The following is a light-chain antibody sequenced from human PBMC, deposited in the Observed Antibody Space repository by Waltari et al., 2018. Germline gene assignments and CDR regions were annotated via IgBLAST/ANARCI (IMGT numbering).Light chain of an antibody. CDR3: QQYNNWRT. V-gene: IGKV3-15*01. Sequence: VLMTQSPPTLSMSTGERAPLSCRASQSSSRNLAWYQQKPRQAPRLLIYGASTRATGIPARFSGSGSGTEFTLGISSLQSEDFAVYYCQQYNNWRTFGQGTKLEIK. CDR2: GAS. J-gene: IGKJ2*01. CDR1: QSSSRN.